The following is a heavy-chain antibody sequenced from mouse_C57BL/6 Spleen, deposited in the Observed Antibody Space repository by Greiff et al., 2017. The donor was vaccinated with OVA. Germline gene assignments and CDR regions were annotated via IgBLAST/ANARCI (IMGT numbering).Heavy chain of an antibody. CDR2: INYDGSST. D-gene: IGHD2-3*01. CDR1: GFTFSDYY. Sequence: EVHLVESEGGLVQPGSSMKLSCTASGFTFSDYYMAWVRQVPEKGLEWVANINYDGSSTYYLDSLKSRFIISRDNAKNILYLQMSSLKSEDTATYYCARDGEWLLGWYFDVWGTGTTVTVSS. CDR3: ARDGEWLLGWYFDV. J-gene: IGHJ1*03. V-gene: IGHV5-16*01.